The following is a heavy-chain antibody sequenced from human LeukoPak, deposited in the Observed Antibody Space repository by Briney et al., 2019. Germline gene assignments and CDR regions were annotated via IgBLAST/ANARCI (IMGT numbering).Heavy chain of an antibody. CDR2: IDRDGFPT. CDR1: GFILRDYW. CDR3: AASRWSGALDF. Sequence: GGSLRLSCAASGFILRDYWMLWVHQAPGKGLSWVSRIDRDGFPTIYADSVKGRFTVSRNNARNTLYLQMNNLRDDDSAVYYCAASRWSGALDFWGKGSLVTVSS. V-gene: IGHV3-74*01. J-gene: IGHJ4*02. D-gene: IGHD3-3*01.